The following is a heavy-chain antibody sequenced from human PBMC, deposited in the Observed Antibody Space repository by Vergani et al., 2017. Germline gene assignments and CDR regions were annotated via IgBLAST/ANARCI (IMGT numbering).Heavy chain of an antibody. CDR1: GFTFSRYS. J-gene: IGHJ6*02. CDR3: AREKYSSSSRSCVDV. V-gene: IGHV3-21*01. CDR2: ISSSSSYI. Sequence: EVQLVESGGGLVKPGGSLRLSCAASGFTFSRYSMNWVRQAPGKGLELVSSISSSSSYIYYADSVKGRFTISRDNAKNSLYLQMNSLRAEDTAVYYCAREKYSSSSRSCVDVWGQGTTVTVSS. D-gene: IGHD6-6*01.